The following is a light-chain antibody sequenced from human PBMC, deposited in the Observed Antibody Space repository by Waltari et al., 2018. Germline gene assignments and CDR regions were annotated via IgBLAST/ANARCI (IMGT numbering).Light chain of an antibody. CDR1: PSVLYSSNNKNY. J-gene: IGKJ1*01. V-gene: IGKV4-1*01. CDR2: WAS. CDR3: QQDYSTPLT. Sequence: DIVMTPSPDPLAVSLGERATNHLKVHPSVLYSSNNKNYLAWYQQKPGQPPKLPIYWASTLESGVPDRFSGSGSGTDFTLTISSLQAEDVAVYYCQQDYSTPLTFGQGTKVEIK.